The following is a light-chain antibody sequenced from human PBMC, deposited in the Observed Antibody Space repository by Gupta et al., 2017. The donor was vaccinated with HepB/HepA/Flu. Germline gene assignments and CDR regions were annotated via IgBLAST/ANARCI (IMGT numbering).Light chain of an antibody. Sequence: SYDLTQPPSVSVSPGQRARITCSGDKLGNEYTSWYQQRPGQSPMVVVYQDNKRPSGLPERFSGSTSGNTATLTISGTQTMDEAVYYCQSWDRNTVIFGGGTKLTVL. CDR2: QDN. CDR3: QSWDRNTVI. J-gene: IGLJ2*01. V-gene: IGLV3-1*01. CDR1: KLGNEY.